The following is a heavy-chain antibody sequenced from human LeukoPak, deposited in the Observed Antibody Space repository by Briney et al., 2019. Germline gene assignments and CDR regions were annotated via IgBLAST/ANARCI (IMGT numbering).Heavy chain of an antibody. CDR2: ITGGSSYI. J-gene: IGHJ4*02. Sequence: GGSLRLSCAASGFTFSSYNMNWVRQAPGKGLEWVSSITGGSSYIYYADSVKGRFTISRDNAKNSLYLQMTSLRAEDTAVYYCARLSLYCSSTSCYSYWGQGILVTVSS. D-gene: IGHD2-2*01. CDR1: GFTFSSYN. V-gene: IGHV3-21*01. CDR3: ARLSLYCSSTSCYSY.